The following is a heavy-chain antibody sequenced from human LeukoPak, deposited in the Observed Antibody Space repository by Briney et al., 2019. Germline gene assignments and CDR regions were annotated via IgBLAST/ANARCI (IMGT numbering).Heavy chain of an antibody. V-gene: IGHV1-8*01. CDR3: AREAKPYRQQRVNWFDP. CDR2: MNPNSGNT. CDR1: GYTSTSYD. Sequence: ASVKVSCKASGYTSTSYDINWVRQATGQGLEWMGWMNPNSGNTGYAQKFQGRVTMTRNTSISTAYMELSSLRSEDTAVYYCAREAKPYRQQRVNWFDPWGQGTLVTVSS. J-gene: IGHJ5*02. D-gene: IGHD6-25*01.